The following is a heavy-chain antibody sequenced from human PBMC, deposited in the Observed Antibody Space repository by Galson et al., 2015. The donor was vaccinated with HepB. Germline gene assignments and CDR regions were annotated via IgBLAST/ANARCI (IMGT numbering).Heavy chain of an antibody. D-gene: IGHD3-22*01. Sequence: SVKVSCKASGGTFSSYAISWVRQAPGQGLEWMGGIIPIFGTANYAQKFQGRVDYRGRIHEHSHMELSSLRSEDTAVYYCARRPESSGYRSGAFDIWGQGTMVTVSS. J-gene: IGHJ3*02. CDR1: GGTFSSYA. V-gene: IGHV1-69*13. CDR2: IIPIFGTA. CDR3: ARRPESSGYRSGAFDI.